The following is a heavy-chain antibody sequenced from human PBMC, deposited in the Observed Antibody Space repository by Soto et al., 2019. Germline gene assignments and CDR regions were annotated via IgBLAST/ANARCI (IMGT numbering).Heavy chain of an antibody. CDR3: AIGPIYYNSGDFYSGAFDF. D-gene: IGHD3-22*01. CDR2: IYTSGST. V-gene: IGHV4-4*07. J-gene: IGHJ4*02. CDR1: GDSTSDSF. Sequence: QVHLQESGPGLVKPSETLSLTCSVSGDSTSDSFWSWIRQPAGKGLEWIGHIYTSGSTNYNPSLKSRVTLSLDTSKNQFSLKLSSVTAADTAVYFCAIGPIYYNSGDFYSGAFDFWGQGTRVTVS.